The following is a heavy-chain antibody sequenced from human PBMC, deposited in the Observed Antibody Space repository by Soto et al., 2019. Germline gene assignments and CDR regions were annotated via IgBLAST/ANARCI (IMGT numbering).Heavy chain of an antibody. Sequence: GASVKVSCKASGYTFTSYGISWVRQAPGQGLEWMGWISAYNGNTNYAQKLQGRVTITTDTSTSTAYMELRSLRSDDTAVYYCARDRRSGPNNWFDPWGQGTLVTXSS. V-gene: IGHV1-18*01. CDR1: GYTFTSYG. J-gene: IGHJ5*02. CDR2: ISAYNGNT. CDR3: ARDRRSGPNNWFDP. D-gene: IGHD3-3*01.